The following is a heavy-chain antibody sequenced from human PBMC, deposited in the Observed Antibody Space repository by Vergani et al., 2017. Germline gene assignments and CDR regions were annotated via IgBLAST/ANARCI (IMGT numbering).Heavy chain of an antibody. Sequence: EVQLVESGGGSVQSGGSLRLSCVASGFSFNTYWMHWVRQVPGKGLMWVARIDENGNRATYGDFETGRFTISRDNAKNTVFLQMNNQRADGAGVYYCVRSEYCSGLSCNARFDSWGQGALVTVSS. CDR1: GFSFNTYW. CDR3: VRSEYCSGLSCNARFDS. CDR2: IDENGNRA. V-gene: IGHV3-74*03. D-gene: IGHD2-15*01. J-gene: IGHJ5*01.